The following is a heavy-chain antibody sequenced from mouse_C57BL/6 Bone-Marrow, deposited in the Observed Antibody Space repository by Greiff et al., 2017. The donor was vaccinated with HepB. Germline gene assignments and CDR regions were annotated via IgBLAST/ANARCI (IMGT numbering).Heavy chain of an antibody. D-gene: IGHD1-1*01. V-gene: IGHV10-1*01. CDR3: VGNYGSSLWFAY. Sequence: EVQLVESGGGLVQPKGSLKLSCAASGFSFNTYAMNWVRQAPGKGLEWVARIRSKSNNYATYYADSVKDRFTISRDDSESMLYLQMNNLKTEDTAMYYCVGNYGSSLWFAYWGQGTLVTVSA. CDR1: GFSFNTYA. J-gene: IGHJ3*01. CDR2: IRSKSNNYAT.